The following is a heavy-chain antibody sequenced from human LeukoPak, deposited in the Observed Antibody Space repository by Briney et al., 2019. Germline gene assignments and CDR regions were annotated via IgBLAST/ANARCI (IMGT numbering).Heavy chain of an antibody. V-gene: IGHV1-2*02. J-gene: IGHJ3*02. CDR2: INPNNGGT. Sequence: ASVKVSCKASGYTFTSYAMNWVRQAPGQGLEWMGWINPNNGGTNFAQKFQGRVTMTRDTSISTVHMELSRLRSDDTAIYFCARVKFFGVVTNALDIWGQGTMVTVSS. CDR3: ARVKFFGVVTNALDI. D-gene: IGHD3-3*01. CDR1: GYTFTSYA.